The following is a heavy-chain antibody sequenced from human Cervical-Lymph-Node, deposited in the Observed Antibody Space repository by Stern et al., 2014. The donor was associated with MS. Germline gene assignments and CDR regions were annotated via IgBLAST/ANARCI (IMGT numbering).Heavy chain of an antibody. D-gene: IGHD4-23*01. CDR3: ARDDRASWYGGMPH. Sequence: VQLGQSGGCAVQPGRSLRLSCATSGFTFSGYGLYWVRQAPGKGLEWVAISWSDGTKEDYADSVKGRFTISRDNSKNTLYLQMTSLRAEDTAVYYCARDDRASWYGGMPHWGQGTLVTVSS. CDR1: GFTFSGYG. CDR2: SWSDGTKE. V-gene: IGHV3-33*01. J-gene: IGHJ4*02.